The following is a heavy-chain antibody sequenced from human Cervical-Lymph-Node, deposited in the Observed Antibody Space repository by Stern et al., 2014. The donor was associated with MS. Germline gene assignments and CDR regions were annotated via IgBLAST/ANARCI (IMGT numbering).Heavy chain of an antibody. V-gene: IGHV3-9*01. Sequence: EVQLVESGGGLVQPGRSLRLSCVASGFTFDDYAMHWVRQAPGKGLGWVSGISWNGGSRNYADSVKDRVTISRDNAQNTLYLQMSSLRPEDTAFYYCAKTLGRSYHDPFDMWGQGTMVIVSS. D-gene: IGHD3-16*02. CDR3: AKTLGRSYHDPFDM. CDR1: GFTFDDYA. J-gene: IGHJ3*02. CDR2: ISWNGGSR.